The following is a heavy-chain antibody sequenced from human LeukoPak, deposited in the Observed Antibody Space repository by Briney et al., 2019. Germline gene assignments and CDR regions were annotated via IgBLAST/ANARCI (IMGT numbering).Heavy chain of an antibody. J-gene: IGHJ4*02. V-gene: IGHV3-30*02. CDR2: IRYDGSNK. CDR1: GFTFSSYG. CDR3: AKDHYYDSSGAFDY. D-gene: IGHD3-22*01. Sequence: GGSLRLSCAASGFTFSSYGMHWVRQAPGKGLEWVAFIRYDGSNKYYVDSVKGRFTISRDNSKNTLYLQMNSLRAEDTAVYYCAKDHYYDSSGAFDYWGQGTLVTVSS.